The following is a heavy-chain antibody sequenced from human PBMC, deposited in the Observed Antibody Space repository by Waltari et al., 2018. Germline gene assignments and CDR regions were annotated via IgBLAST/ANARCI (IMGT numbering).Heavy chain of an antibody. CDR3: ARDILHSFYYYMDV. V-gene: IGHV4-59*11. CDR1: GGSMTSHY. Sequence: QVQLQESGPGLVKPSETLPLTCTVSGGSMTSHYWSWIRQSPGKGLEWVGYVFHSGSTNYNPSLKSRVTMSLDTSKSQFSLRLTSVTPADTAVYYCARDILHSFYYYMDVWGKGTMVTVSS. D-gene: IGHD5-18*01. J-gene: IGHJ6*03. CDR2: VFHSGST.